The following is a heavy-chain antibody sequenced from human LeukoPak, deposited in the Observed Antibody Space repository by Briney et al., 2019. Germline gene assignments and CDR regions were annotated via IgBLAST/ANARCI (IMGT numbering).Heavy chain of an antibody. J-gene: IGHJ4*02. Sequence: SETLSLTCAVYGGSFSGYYWSWIRQPPGKGLEWIGEINHSRSTNYNPSLKSRVTISVDTSKNQLSLKLSSVTAADTAVYYCARLTGTYYFDYWGQGTLVTVSS. CDR2: INHSRST. D-gene: IGHD1-20*01. CDR3: ARLTGTYYFDY. CDR1: GGSFSGYY. V-gene: IGHV4-34*01.